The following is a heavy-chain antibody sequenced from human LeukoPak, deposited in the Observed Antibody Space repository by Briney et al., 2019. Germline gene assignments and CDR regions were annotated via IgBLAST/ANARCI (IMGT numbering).Heavy chain of an antibody. CDR1: GFTFSSYA. D-gene: IGHD6-19*01. CDR3: ATEAYSSGWGLY. V-gene: IGHV3-66*01. CDR2: IYSGGST. Sequence: GGSLRRSCAASGFTFSSYAMRWVRQAPGEGLEWVSVIYSGGSTYYAHAVKGRFTISRDNSKNPLYLQMNSPRAENTAVYYCATEAYSSGWGLYWGQGTLVTVSS. J-gene: IGHJ4*02.